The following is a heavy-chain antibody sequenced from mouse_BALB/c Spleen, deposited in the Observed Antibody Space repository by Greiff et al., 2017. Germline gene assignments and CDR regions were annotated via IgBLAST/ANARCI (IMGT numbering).Heavy chain of an antibody. Sequence: VKLMESGPGLVQPSQSLSITCTVSGFSLTSYGVHWVRQSPGKGLEWLGVIWSGGSTDYNAAFISRLSISKDNSKSQVFFKMNSLQANDTAIYYCARIYYDYGYYAMDYWGQGTSVTVSS. V-gene: IGHV2-2*02. D-gene: IGHD2-4*01. CDR2: IWSGGST. J-gene: IGHJ4*01. CDR1: GFSLTSYG. CDR3: ARIYYDYGYYAMDY.